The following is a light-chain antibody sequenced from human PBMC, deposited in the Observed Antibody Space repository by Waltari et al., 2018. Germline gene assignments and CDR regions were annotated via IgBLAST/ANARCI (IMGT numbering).Light chain of an antibody. CDR1: IGHTHNT. V-gene: IGLV4-69*01. CDR2: VNSDGSH. Sequence: QLVLPQLPSASASLGALALLTCTTDIGHTHNTIPWPQQQPEKGPRYLMKVNSDGSHSKGDEIPDRFSGSGSGAERYLTISNVQSEDEADYYCQTGGHGTWVFGGGTKLTVL. CDR3: QTGGHGTWV. J-gene: IGLJ3*02.